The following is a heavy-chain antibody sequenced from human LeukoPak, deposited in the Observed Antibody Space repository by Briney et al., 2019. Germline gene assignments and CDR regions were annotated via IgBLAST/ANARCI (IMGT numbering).Heavy chain of an antibody. D-gene: IGHD2-2*01. V-gene: IGHV3-48*01. CDR2: ISSSGSTT. CDR1: GFAFSSYT. CDR3: AMRGDILVIPATYMFDY. J-gene: IGHJ4*02. Sequence: GGSLRLSCAASGFAFSSYTMNWVRQAPGKGLEWVSYISSSGSTTYYADSVKGRFTISRDNAKNSLYLQMNSLRAEDTAVYYCAMRGDILVIPATYMFDYWGQGTLVTVSS.